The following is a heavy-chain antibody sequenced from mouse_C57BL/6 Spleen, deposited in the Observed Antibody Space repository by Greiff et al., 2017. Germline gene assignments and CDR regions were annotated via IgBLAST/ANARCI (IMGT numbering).Heavy chain of an antibody. CDR2: IDPSDSYT. J-gene: IGHJ1*03. V-gene: IGHV1-69*01. CDR1: GYTFTSYW. CDR3: ARYDYGSSYERYVDV. D-gene: IGHD1-1*01. Sequence: QVQLQQPGAELVMPGASVKLSCKASGYTFTSYWMHWVKQRPGQGLEWIGEIDPSDSYTNYNQKFKGKSTLTVDKSSSTAYMQLSSLTSEDSAVYYCARYDYGSSYERYVDVWGTGTTVTVSA.